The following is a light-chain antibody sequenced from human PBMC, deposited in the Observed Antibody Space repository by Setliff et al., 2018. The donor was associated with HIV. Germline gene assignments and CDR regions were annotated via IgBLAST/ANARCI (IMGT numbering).Light chain of an antibody. CDR2: DVS. CDR1: SSDVGHYNH. CDR3: ISYTTSSTYV. V-gene: IGLV2-14*03. J-gene: IGLJ1*01. Sequence: ALIQPASVSGSPGQSITISCTGTSSDVGHYNHVSWYQQHPGKAPKFMIYDVSNRPSGISNRFSGSKSGNTASLTISGLQAEDEADYYCISYTTSSTYVFGTGTKVTVL.